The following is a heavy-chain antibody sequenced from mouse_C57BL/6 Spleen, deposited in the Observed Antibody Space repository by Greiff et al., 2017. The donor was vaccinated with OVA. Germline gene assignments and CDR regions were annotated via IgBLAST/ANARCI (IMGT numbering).Heavy chain of an antibody. V-gene: IGHV1-42*01. CDR2: INPSTGGT. CDR3: ASLIYYDYDDYFDY. J-gene: IGHJ2*01. CDR1: GYSFTGYY. Sequence: EVKLQESGPELVKPGASVKISCKASGYSFTGYYMNWVKQSPEKSLEWIGEINPSTGGTTYNQKFKAKATLTVDKSSSTAYMQLKSLTSEDSAVYYCASLIYYDYDDYFDYWGQGTTLTVSS. D-gene: IGHD2-4*01.